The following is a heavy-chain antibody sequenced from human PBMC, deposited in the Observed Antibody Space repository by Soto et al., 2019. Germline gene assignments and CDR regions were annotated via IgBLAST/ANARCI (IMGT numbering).Heavy chain of an antibody. J-gene: IGHJ4*02. CDR3: AKDMKWGGMTTIHYFDS. D-gene: IGHD4-17*01. CDR2: ISSSSSTI. V-gene: IGHV3-48*01. CDR1: GFTFSSYS. Sequence: PGGSLRLSCAASGFTFSSYSMNWVRQAPGKGLEWVSYISSSSSTIYYADSVKGRFTISRDNAKSSLYLQMNSLRPEDTALYYCAKDMKWGGMTTIHYFDSWGQGTQVTVSS.